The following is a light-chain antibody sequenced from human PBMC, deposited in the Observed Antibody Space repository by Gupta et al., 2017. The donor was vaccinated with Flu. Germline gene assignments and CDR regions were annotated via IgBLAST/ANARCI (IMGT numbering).Light chain of an antibody. CDR1: SSDVGAYNY. Sequence: QSALTQPASVSGSPGQSITISCTGTSSDVGAYNYVSWYQQHPGKAPKLIIFEVNNRPSGVSGRFSGSKSGTTASLTISGLQAEDEADYYCCSCRGDDTLGVFGGGTKLTVL. J-gene: IGLJ2*01. CDR2: EVN. V-gene: IGLV2-14*01. CDR3: CSCRGDDTLGV.